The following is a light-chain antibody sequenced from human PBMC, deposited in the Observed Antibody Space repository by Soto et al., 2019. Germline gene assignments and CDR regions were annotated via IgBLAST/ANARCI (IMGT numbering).Light chain of an antibody. Sequence: AIQLTQSPSSLSASVGDRVTITCRASQGISSALAWYQQKPGKAPKLLIFDASTLQSGVPSRFSGSGSGTDFTLTISSLQPEDFATYHCQQFNNPITFGQGTRLEIK. J-gene: IGKJ5*01. CDR2: DAS. CDR1: QGISSA. V-gene: IGKV1D-13*01. CDR3: QQFNNPIT.